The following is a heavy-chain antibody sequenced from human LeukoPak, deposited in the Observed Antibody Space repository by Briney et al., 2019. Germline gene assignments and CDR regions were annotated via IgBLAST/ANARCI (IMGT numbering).Heavy chain of an antibody. J-gene: IGHJ6*03. Sequence: SETLSLTCTVSGGSISSYYWSWIRQPPRKGLEWIGYIYYSGSTNYNPSLKSRVTISVDTSKNQFSLKLSSVTAADTAVYYCAREAPPLRYFDYGTTHPTSNYYMDVWGKGTTVTVSS. D-gene: IGHD3-9*01. CDR1: GGSISSYY. CDR3: AREAPPLRYFDYGTTHPTSNYYMDV. CDR2: IYYSGST. V-gene: IGHV4-59*01.